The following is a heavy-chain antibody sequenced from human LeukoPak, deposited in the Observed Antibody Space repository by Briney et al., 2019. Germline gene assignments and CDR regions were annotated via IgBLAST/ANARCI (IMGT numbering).Heavy chain of an antibody. Sequence: SETLSLTYTVSNYSISSGYYWSWIRQPPGKGLEWIGEINHSGSTNYNPSLKSRVTISVDTSKNQFSLKLSSVTAADTAVYYCARGGRWLRFSYWGQGTLVTVSS. D-gene: IGHD5-12*01. CDR1: NYSISSGYY. CDR2: INHSGST. J-gene: IGHJ4*02. CDR3: ARGGRWLRFSY. V-gene: IGHV4-38-2*02.